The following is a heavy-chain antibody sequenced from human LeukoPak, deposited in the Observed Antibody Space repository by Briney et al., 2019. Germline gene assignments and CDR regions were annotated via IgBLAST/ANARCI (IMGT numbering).Heavy chain of an antibody. V-gene: IGHV3-21*01. CDR2: ISSSSSYI. J-gene: IGHJ4*02. Sequence: GGSLRLSCAASGFTFSSYSTNWVRQAPGKGLEWVPSISSSSSYIYYADSVKGRFTISRDNAKNSLYLQMNSLRAEDTAVYYCARDHHSSGWSRGFDYWGQGTLVTVSS. CDR1: GFTFSSYS. D-gene: IGHD6-19*01. CDR3: ARDHHSSGWSRGFDY.